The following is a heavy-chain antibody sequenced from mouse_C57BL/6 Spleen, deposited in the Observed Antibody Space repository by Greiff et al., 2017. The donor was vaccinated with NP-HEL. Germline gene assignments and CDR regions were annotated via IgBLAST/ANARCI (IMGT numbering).Heavy chain of an antibody. J-gene: IGHJ1*03. CDR3: ARRGYGSSYRYFDV. V-gene: IGHV1-9*01. Sequence: QVQLQQSGAELMKPGASVKLSCKATGYTFTGYWIEWVKQRPGHGLEWIGEILPGSGNTNYNEKFKGKATFTADTSSNTAYMQLSSLTTEDSAIYYCARRGYGSSYRYFDVWGTGTTVTVSS. CDR1: GYTFTGYW. CDR2: ILPGSGNT. D-gene: IGHD1-1*01.